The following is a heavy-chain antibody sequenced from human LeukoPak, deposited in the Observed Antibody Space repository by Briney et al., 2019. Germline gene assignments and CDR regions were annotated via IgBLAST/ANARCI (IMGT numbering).Heavy chain of an antibody. CDR3: ARGGNRNGYYLH. CDR2: IKQDGSEK. J-gene: IGHJ4*02. Sequence: PGGSLRLSCAPSGFTLSSYWMSWVRRAPGNGLEWVANIKQDGSEKDYVVSVKVRFTISRDNAKKSLHLQRNSLKAEDTEVYYCARGGNRNGYYLHWGQGTLVTVSS. CDR1: GFTLSSYW. V-gene: IGHV3-7*04. D-gene: IGHD3-22*01.